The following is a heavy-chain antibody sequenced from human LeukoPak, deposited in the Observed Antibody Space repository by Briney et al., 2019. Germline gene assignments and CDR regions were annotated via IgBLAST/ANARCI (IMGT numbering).Heavy chain of an antibody. J-gene: IGHJ6*03. D-gene: IGHD5-18*01. CDR1: GDSISSYY. CDR3: ARTTEGGYTYDYFYYYYMDV. CDR2: IYYSGST. V-gene: IGHV4-59*01. Sequence: KPSETLSLTCTVSGDSISSYYCSWIRQPPGKGLEWIGYIYYSGSTNYNPSLKSRVTISVDTSKNQFSLKLSSVTAADTAVYYCARTTEGGYTYDYFYYYYMDVWGKGTTVTISS.